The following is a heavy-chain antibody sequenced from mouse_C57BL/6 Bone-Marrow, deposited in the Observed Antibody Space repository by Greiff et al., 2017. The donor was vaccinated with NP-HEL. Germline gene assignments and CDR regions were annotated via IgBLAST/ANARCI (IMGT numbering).Heavy chain of an antibody. J-gene: IGHJ3*01. CDR2: INPYNGGT. CDR3: ARTDYGSSSAWFAY. V-gene: IGHV1-19*01. CDR1: GYTFTDYY. Sequence: VQLQQSGPVLVKPGASVKMSCKASGYTFTDYYMNWVKQSHGKSLEWIGVINPYNGGTSYNQKFKGKATLTVDKSSSTAYMELNSLTSEVSAVYYCARTDYGSSSAWFAYWSQGTLVTVSA. D-gene: IGHD1-1*01.